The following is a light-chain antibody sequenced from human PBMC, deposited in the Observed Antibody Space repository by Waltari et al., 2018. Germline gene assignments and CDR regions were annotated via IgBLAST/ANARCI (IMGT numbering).Light chain of an antibody. CDR2: VTS. J-gene: IGKJ3*01. V-gene: IGKV1-12*01. Sequence: DIQMPQSPSSVSASIADRVTIACRASQDIGNRLAWYQQKPGKAPNLLIYVTSSLQTGVPSRFSGSGSGTEVTLTISSLQPEDFATYYCQQAKSFPITLGPGTKVDIK. CDR1: QDIGNR. CDR3: QQAKSFPIT.